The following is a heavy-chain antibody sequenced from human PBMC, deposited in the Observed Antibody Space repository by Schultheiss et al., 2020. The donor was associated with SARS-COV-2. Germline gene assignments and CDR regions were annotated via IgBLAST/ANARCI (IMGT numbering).Heavy chain of an antibody. Sequence: GSLRLSCAVSGGSISSSNWWSWVRQPPGKGLEWIGYIYYSGSTYYNPSLKSRVTISVDTSKNQFSLKLSSVTAADTAVYYCASSDYWGQGTLVTVSS. J-gene: IGHJ4*02. CDR2: IYYSGST. CDR3: ASSDY. CDR1: GGSISSSNW. V-gene: IGHV4-4*02.